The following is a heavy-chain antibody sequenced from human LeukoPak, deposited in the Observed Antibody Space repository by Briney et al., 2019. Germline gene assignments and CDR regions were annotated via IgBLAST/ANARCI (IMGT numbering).Heavy chain of an antibody. CDR1: GFTFSSYA. CDR2: INGSGGSK. CDR3: AKRFYDSSGYSYYYGMDV. Sequence: GGSLRLSCAASGFTFSSYAMSWVRQAPGKGLEWVSAINGSGGSKYYADSVKGRFTISRDNSKNTLYLQMNSLRAEDTAVYYCAKRFYDSSGYSYYYGMDVWGQGNTVTVCS. V-gene: IGHV3-23*01. D-gene: IGHD3-22*01. J-gene: IGHJ6*02.